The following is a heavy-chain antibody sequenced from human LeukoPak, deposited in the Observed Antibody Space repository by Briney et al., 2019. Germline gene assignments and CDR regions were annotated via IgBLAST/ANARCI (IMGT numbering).Heavy chain of an antibody. D-gene: IGHD2-15*01. Sequence: GGSLRLSCAASTFTFSNAWMSWVRQAPGKGLEWVGRIKSRSDGGTTDYAAPVKGRFTISRDDSKNTLYLQMNSLKTEDTAVYYCTTAPRGYCSGGSCSYAFDIWGQGTMVTVSS. CDR2: IKSRSDGGTT. V-gene: IGHV3-15*01. CDR1: TFTFSNAW. CDR3: TTAPRGYCSGGSCSYAFDI. J-gene: IGHJ3*02.